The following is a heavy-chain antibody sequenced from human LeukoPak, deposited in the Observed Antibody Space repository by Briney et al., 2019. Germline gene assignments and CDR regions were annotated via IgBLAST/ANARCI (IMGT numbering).Heavy chain of an antibody. CDR3: ARGGDSSGSHWDC. Sequence: GGSLRLSCAASGFTVSTNYMSWVRQAPGKGLEWVSYISSSGSTIYYADSVKGRFTISRDSAKNSMYLQMNSLRAEDTAFYYCARGGDSSGSHWDCWGQGTLVTVSS. CDR2: ISSSGSTI. V-gene: IGHV3-48*03. J-gene: IGHJ4*02. CDR1: GFTVSTNY. D-gene: IGHD3-22*01.